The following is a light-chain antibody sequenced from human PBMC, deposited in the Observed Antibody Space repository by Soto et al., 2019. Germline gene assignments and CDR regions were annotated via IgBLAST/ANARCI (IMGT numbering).Light chain of an antibody. CDR2: DVN. CDR3: SSYAGNSRGV. CDR1: SSDVGDYNY. V-gene: IGLV2-11*01. Sequence: QSALTQPRSVSGSPGQSVTISCTGTSSDVGDYNYVSWYQHHPGKAPKLIIYDVNKRPSGVPDRFSGSKSGNTASLTISGLQAEDETDYYCSSYAGNSRGVFGGGTKLTRP. J-gene: IGLJ2*01.